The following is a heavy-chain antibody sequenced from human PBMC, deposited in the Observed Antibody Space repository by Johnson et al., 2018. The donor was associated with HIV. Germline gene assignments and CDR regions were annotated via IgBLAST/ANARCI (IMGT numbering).Heavy chain of an antibody. V-gene: IGHV3-53*01. CDR1: GFTVSSNY. D-gene: IGHD6-19*01. CDR3: ATSVEQWLVWNAFDI. J-gene: IGHJ3*02. Sequence: VLLVESGGGLIQPGGSLRLSCAASGFTVSSNYMSWVRQAPGKGLEWVSVIYSGGRTYYADSVKGRFTISRDNSKNTLYLQMNSLRAEDTAVYYCATSVEQWLVWNAFDIWGQGTMVTVSS. CDR2: IYSGGRT.